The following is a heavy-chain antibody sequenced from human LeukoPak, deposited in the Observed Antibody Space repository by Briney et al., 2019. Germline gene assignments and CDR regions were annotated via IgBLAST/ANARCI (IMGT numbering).Heavy chain of an antibody. CDR2: ISSSSSFI. CDR1: GYTFSTYI. Sequence: GGSLRLSCAASGYTFSTYIMNWVRQAPGKGLEWVSSISSSSSFIYYADSVKGRFTMSRDNAKNSVYLQMNSLRAEDTAVYYCARDLGEVAATEWGQGTLVTVSS. V-gene: IGHV3-21*06. J-gene: IGHJ4*02. CDR3: ARDLGEVAATE. D-gene: IGHD5-24*01.